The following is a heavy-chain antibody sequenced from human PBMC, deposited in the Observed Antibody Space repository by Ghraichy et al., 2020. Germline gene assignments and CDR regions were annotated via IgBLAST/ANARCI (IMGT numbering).Heavy chain of an antibody. V-gene: IGHV1-2*04. CDR3: ARTLWGSSWSMHSWFDP. D-gene: IGHD6-13*01. CDR2: INPHSGAT. J-gene: IGHJ5*02. CDR1: GYTFTGYY. Sequence: SCKASGYTFTGYYIHWVRQAPGQGPEWMGCINPHSGATNYAQKFQGWVTMTRDTSISTAFMELTSLKSDDTAVYYCARTLWGSSWSMHSWFDPWGQGTLVTVSS.